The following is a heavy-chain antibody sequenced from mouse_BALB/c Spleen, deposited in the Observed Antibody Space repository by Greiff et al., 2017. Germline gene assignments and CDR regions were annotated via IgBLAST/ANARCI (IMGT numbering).Heavy chain of an antibody. CDR2: ISYSGST. Sequence: EVKLMESGPSLVKPSQTLSLTCSVTGDSITSGYWNWIRKFPGNKLEYMGYISYSGSTYYNPSLKSRISITRDTSKNQYYLQLNSVTTEDTATYYCASHYYGYAYYAMDYWGQGTSVTVSS. D-gene: IGHD1-2*01. CDR3: ASHYYGYAYYAMDY. J-gene: IGHJ4*01. V-gene: IGHV3-8*02. CDR1: GDSITSGY.